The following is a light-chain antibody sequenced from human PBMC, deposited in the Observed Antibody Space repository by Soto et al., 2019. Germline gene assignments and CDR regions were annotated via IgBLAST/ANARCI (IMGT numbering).Light chain of an antibody. Sequence: VLTQSPATLSLSPGERATVSCRAGQSISTYLAWYQQKPGRAPRLLIYDASNRATGIPARFSGSGSGTDFTLIISSLEPEDSAVYYCQQRSDWPATFGPGTTVEIK. J-gene: IGKJ3*01. CDR3: QQRSDWPAT. CDR2: DAS. V-gene: IGKV3-11*01. CDR1: QSISTY.